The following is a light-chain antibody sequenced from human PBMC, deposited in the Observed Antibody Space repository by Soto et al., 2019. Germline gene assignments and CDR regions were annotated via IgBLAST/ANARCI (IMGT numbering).Light chain of an antibody. CDR2: DTS. CDR3: QQYHIRPYT. J-gene: IGKJ5*01. Sequence: EIVLTQYPATLSMSPGERATLSCMASQSVSSLLAWYQQKPRQAPTLLMYDTSTRATGIPARFSGSGSGTDFTLTISSLQSEDLAIYYCQQYHIRPYTFGQGTRLEIK. CDR1: QSVSSL. V-gene: IGKV3-15*01.